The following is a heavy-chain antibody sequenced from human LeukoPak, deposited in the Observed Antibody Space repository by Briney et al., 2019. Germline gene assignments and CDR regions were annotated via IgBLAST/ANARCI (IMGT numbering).Heavy chain of an antibody. Sequence: SETLSLTCAVYNGSLSGYYWSWIRQPPGKGLEWIGEINHSGRTDYNPSLKSRVTISVDTSKNQFSLKLSSVTAADTAVYYCARGAYYDSSGYYLDFDYWGQGTLVTVSS. CDR2: INHSGRT. CDR1: NGSLSGYY. D-gene: IGHD3-22*01. CDR3: ARGAYYDSSGYYLDFDY. J-gene: IGHJ4*02. V-gene: IGHV4-34*01.